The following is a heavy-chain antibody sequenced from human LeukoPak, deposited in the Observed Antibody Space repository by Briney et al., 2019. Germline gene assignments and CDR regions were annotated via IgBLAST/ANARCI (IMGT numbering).Heavy chain of an antibody. J-gene: IGHJ4*02. CDR1: GGSISSGGYY. CDR2: IYYSGST. V-gene: IGHV4-31*03. Sequence: TSETLSLTCTVSGGSISSGGYYWSWIRQHPGKGLEWIGYIYYSGSTYYHPSLKSRVTISVDTSKNQFSLKLSSVTAADTAVFYCARHKNCASITHCHFDYWGQGTLVTVSS. CDR3: ARHKNCASITHCHFDY. D-gene: IGHD2-21*01.